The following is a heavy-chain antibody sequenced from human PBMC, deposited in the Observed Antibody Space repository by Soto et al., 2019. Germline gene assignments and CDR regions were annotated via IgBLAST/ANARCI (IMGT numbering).Heavy chain of an antibody. CDR2: IYDSGST. CDR3: AGGSGLYYGMDV. J-gene: IGHJ6*02. V-gene: IGHV4-31*03. Sequence: QVQLQESGPGLVKPSQTLSLTCIVSGGSISSGGYYWSWIRQSPGKGLEWIGYIYDSGSTNYNPSLRRRVSVPADTSKNQFSLKLSSVTAADTAVYYCAGGSGLYYGMDVWGQGTTVTVSS. D-gene: IGHD7-27*01. CDR1: GGSISSGGYY.